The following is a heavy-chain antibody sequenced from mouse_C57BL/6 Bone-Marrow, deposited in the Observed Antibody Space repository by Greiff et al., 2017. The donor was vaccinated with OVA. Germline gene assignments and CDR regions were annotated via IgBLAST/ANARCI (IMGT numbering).Heavy chain of an antibody. CDR1: GFSLTSSG. Sequence: QVQLKESGPGLVQPSQSLSITCTASGFSLTSSGVHWVRQSPGKGLEWLGVIWSGGSTDYNAAFISRLSISKDNSKSQVFFKMNSLQADDTAVYYCARDGDGYLYYLDYWGQGTTLTVSS. J-gene: IGHJ2*01. V-gene: IGHV2-2*01. CDR3: ARDGDGYLYYLDY. CDR2: IWSGGST. D-gene: IGHD2-3*01.